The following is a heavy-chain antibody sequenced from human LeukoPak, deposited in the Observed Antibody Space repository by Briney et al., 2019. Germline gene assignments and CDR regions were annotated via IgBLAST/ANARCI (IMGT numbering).Heavy chain of an antibody. Sequence: PGGSLRLSCAASGFTFSSYGMPWVRQAPGKGLEWVAFIRYDGSNKYYADSVKGRFTISRDNSKNTLYLQMNSLRAEDTAVYYCAKDLPGSSSPEYFQHWGQGTLVTVSS. J-gene: IGHJ1*01. CDR1: GFTFSSYG. CDR2: IRYDGSNK. CDR3: AKDLPGSSSPEYFQH. V-gene: IGHV3-30*02. D-gene: IGHD6-13*01.